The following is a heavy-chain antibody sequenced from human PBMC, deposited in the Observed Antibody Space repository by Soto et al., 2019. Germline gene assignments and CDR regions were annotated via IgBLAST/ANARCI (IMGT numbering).Heavy chain of an antibody. CDR3: ARSPMIVVTPDAFDI. CDR1: GYSFTSYW. J-gene: IGHJ3*02. D-gene: IGHD3-22*01. Sequence: PGESLKISCQGSGYSFTSYWIGWVRQMPGKGLEWMGIIYPGDSDTRYSPSFQGQVTISADKSISTAYLQWSSLKASDTAMYYCARSPMIVVTPDAFDIWGQGTMVTVSS. V-gene: IGHV5-51*01. CDR2: IYPGDSDT.